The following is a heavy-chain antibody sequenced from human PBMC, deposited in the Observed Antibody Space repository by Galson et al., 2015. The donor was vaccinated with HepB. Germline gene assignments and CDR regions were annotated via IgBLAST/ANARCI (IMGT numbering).Heavy chain of an antibody. CDR3: ARVRGTH. CDR2: ISYDGSNK. Sequence: SLRLSCAASGFTFSSYAMHWVRQAPGKGLEWVAVISYDGSNKYYADSVKGRFTISRDNSKNTLYLQMNSLRAEDTAVYYCARVRGTHWGQGTLVTVSS. J-gene: IGHJ4*02. CDR1: GFTFSSYA. V-gene: IGHV3-30-3*01.